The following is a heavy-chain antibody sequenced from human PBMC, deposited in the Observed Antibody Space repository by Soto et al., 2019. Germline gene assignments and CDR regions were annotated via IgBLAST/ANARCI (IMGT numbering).Heavy chain of an antibody. D-gene: IGHD5-18*01. Sequence: EVQLVESGGGLVQPGGSLRLSCAASGFTFSSYSMNWVRQAPGKGLEWVSYISSSSTIYYADSVKGRFTISRDNAKNSLYLQMNSLRDEDTAVYYCARDLAKRGYSYGYFDYWGQGTLVTVSS. CDR1: GFTFSSYS. V-gene: IGHV3-48*02. CDR3: ARDLAKRGYSYGYFDY. CDR2: ISSSSTI. J-gene: IGHJ4*02.